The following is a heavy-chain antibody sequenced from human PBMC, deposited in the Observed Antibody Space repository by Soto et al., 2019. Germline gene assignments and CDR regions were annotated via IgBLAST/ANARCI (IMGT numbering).Heavy chain of an antibody. V-gene: IGHV1-69*13. CDR1: GGTFSSYA. CDR3: ARHILLWQQDSAGFDP. J-gene: IGHJ5*02. D-gene: IGHD3-10*01. Sequence: VASVKVSCKASGGTFSSYAISWVRQAPGQGLEWMGGIIPIFGTANYAQKFQGRVTITADESTSTAYMELSSLRSEDTAVYYCARHILLWQQDSAGFDPWGQGTLVTVSS. CDR2: IIPIFGTA.